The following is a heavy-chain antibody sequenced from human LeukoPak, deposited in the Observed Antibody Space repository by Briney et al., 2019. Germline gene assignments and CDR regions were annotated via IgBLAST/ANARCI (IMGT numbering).Heavy chain of an antibody. V-gene: IGHV1-69*13. J-gene: IGHJ4*02. CDR1: GGTFSSYA. Sequence: ASVKVSCKASGGTFSSYAISCVRQAPGQGLEWMGGIIPIFGTANYAQKFQGRVTITADESTSTAYMELSSLRSEDTAVYYCASLTTVTTLVDYWGQGTLVTVSS. CDR2: IIPIFGTA. D-gene: IGHD4-17*01. CDR3: ASLTTVTTLVDY.